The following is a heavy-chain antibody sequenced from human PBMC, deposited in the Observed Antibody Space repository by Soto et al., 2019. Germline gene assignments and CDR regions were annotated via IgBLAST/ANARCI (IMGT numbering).Heavy chain of an antibody. D-gene: IGHD3-3*01. V-gene: IGHV4-39*01. CDR3: ARAGITMFGVVITNWFDP. CDR1: GSSISSSSYY. CDR2: IYYSGST. J-gene: IGHJ5*02. Sequence: ASETLSLTCTVSGSSISSSSYYWGWIRQPPGKGLEWIGSIYYSGSTYYNPSLKSRVTISVDTSKNQFSLKLSSVTAADTAVYDCARAGITMFGVVITNWFDPWGQGTLVTVSS.